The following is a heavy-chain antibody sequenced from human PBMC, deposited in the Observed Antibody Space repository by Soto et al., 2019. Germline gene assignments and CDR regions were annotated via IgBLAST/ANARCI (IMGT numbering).Heavy chain of an antibody. V-gene: IGHV1-18*01. CDR3: ARDTSNSLDY. CDR1: GFTFNTYF. J-gene: IGHJ4*02. D-gene: IGHD2-2*01. CDR2: ISPYNGNT. Sequence: HVQLLQSGGELKKPGASVKVSCNTSGFTFNTYFISWVRQAPGQGLEWMGWISPYNGNTKDGEKFQGRVTMTTDTITRTAYMDLRNLRIDDTAVYYCARDTSNSLDYWGQGTLVTVSS.